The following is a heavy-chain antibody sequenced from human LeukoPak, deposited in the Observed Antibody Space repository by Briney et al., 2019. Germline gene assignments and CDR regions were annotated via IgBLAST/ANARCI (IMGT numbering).Heavy chain of an antibody. CDR3: ARASIFGVAPYYMDV. CDR1: GGSISTYY. J-gene: IGHJ6*03. CDR2: IYYSGST. V-gene: IGHV4-59*01. Sequence: SETLSLTCTVSGGSISTYYWSWIRQPPGKGLEWIGYIYYSGSTDYNPSLKSRVTTSVDRSKNQFSLKLSSVTAADTAVYYCARASIFGVAPYYMDVWGRGTTVTVSS. D-gene: IGHD3-3*01.